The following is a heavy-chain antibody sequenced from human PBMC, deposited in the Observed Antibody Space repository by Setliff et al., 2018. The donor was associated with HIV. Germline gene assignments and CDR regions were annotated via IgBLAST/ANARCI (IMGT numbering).Heavy chain of an antibody. D-gene: IGHD3-10*01. CDR3: ATRLNFGASDAFDI. Sequence: GESLKISCKGSGYTFSSYWIGWVRQMPGKGLEWMGIIYPGDSETRFSPSFQGQVTISVDKSSSTAYLQWSSLRASDTAMYYCATRLNFGASDAFDIWGQGTMVTVSS. J-gene: IGHJ3*02. V-gene: IGHV5-51*01. CDR2: IYPGDSET. CDR1: GYTFSSYW.